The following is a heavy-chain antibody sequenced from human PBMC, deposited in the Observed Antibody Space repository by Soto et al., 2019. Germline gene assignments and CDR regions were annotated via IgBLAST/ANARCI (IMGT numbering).Heavy chain of an antibody. CDR1: GFTFSSYA. D-gene: IGHD2-8*01. Sequence: GGSLRLSCAASGFTFSSYAMHWVRQAPGKGLEWVAVISYDGSNKYYADSVKGRFTISRDNSKNTLYLQMNSLRAEDTAVYYCARDLSRYCTNGVCSDFDYWGQGTLVTVPQ. J-gene: IGHJ4*02. V-gene: IGHV3-30-3*01. CDR3: ARDLSRYCTNGVCSDFDY. CDR2: ISYDGSNK.